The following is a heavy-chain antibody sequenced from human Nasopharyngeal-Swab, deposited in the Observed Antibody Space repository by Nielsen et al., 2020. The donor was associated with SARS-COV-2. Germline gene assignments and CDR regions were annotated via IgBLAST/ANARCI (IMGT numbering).Heavy chain of an antibody. CDR1: GGSISSSSYY. CDR2: IYYSGST. CDR3: ARPLGSPDALDI. Sequence: SETLSLTCTVSGGSISSSSYYWGWIRQPPGKGLEWIGSIYYSGSTYYNPSLKSRVTISVDTSKNQFSLKLSSVTAADTAVYYCARPLGSPDALDIWGQGTMVTVSS. J-gene: IGHJ3*02. D-gene: IGHD6-13*01. V-gene: IGHV4-39*01.